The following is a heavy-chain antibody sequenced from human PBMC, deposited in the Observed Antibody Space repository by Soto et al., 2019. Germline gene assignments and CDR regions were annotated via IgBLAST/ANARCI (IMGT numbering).Heavy chain of an antibody. CDR2: INAGNGNT. CDR1: GYTFTSYA. J-gene: IGHJ4*02. D-gene: IGHD2-15*01. V-gene: IGHV1-3*01. Sequence: GASVKVSCKASGYTFTSYAMHWVRQAPGQRLEWMGWINAGNGNTKYSQKFQGRVTITRDTSASTAYMELSSLRSEDTAVYYCARAVSIVVVVAALDYWGQGTLVTVPQ. CDR3: ARAVSIVVVVAALDY.